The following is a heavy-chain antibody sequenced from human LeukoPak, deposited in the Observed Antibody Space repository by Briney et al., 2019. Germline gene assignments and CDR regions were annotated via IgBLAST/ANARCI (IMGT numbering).Heavy chain of an antibody. V-gene: IGHV4-59*08. J-gene: IGHJ6*02. CDR3: AKHFTGPGTYTPYFGMDV. CDR2: ICYSGST. Sequence: SETLSLTCTVSGDSIRNYYYSWIRQPPGKGLEWVGYICYSGSTSYNPSLKSRVTISVDTSKNQFSLKLSSVTAADTAMYYCAKHFTGPGTYTPYFGMDVWGQGTTVTVSS. CDR1: GDSIRNYY. D-gene: IGHD3-16*01.